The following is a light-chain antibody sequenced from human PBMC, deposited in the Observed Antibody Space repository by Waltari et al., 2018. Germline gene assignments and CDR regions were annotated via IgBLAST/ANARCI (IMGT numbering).Light chain of an antibody. CDR2: DVT. Sequence: QSALTQPPSASGSPGQSVTISCTGSSSDIGSYNYVSWYQQHPGKAPNLIIYDVTKRPSGVPDRFSGSKSGNTASLTVSGLQADDEADYYCGSNAVTSVFGGGTKLTVL. J-gene: IGLJ3*02. CDR1: SSDIGSYNY. V-gene: IGLV2-8*01. CDR3: GSNAVTSV.